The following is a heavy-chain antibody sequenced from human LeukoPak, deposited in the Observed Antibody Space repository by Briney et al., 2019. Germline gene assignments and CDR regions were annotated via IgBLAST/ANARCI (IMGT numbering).Heavy chain of an antibody. J-gene: IGHJ4*02. CDR3: ARDLGLTGSFHDFDY. CDR2: ISYDGSNK. D-gene: IGHD3-9*01. CDR1: GFTFSSYS. V-gene: IGHV3-30*03. Sequence: GGSLRLSCAASGFTFSSYSMNWVRQAPGKGLEWVAVISYDGSNKYYADSVKGRFTISRDNSKNTLYLQMNSLRAEDTAVYYCARDLGLTGSFHDFDYWGQGTLVTVSS.